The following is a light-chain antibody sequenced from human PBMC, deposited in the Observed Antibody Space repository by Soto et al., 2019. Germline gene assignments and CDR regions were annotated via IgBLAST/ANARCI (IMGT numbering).Light chain of an antibody. J-gene: IGLJ3*02. Sequence: QSVLTQPASVSGSAGQSITISCSGTMRDVGAYNLVSWYQQHPGTAPKLMICEVTNRPPGVSNRFSGSKSGNTASLTISGLQTEDEADYYCSSYTSSSTWVFGGGTKLTVL. CDR1: MRDVGAYNL. CDR2: EVT. V-gene: IGLV2-14*01. CDR3: SSYTSSSTWV.